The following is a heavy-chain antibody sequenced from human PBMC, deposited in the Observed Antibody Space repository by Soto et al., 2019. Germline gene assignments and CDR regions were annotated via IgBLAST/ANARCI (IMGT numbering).Heavy chain of an antibody. J-gene: IGHJ4*02. V-gene: IGHV4-59*01. CDR3: ARGLNFYGRGTLKFDY. D-gene: IGHD3-10*01. Sequence: SETLSLTCTVSGGSISSYYWSWIRQPPGKGLEWIGYIYYSGSTNYNPSLKSRVTISVDTSKNQFSLKLSSVTAADTAVYYCARGLNFYGRGTLKFDYWGLGALVTVSS. CDR1: GGSISSYY. CDR2: IYYSGST.